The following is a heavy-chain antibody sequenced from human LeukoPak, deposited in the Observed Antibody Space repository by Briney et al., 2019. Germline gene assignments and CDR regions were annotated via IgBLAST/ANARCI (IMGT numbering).Heavy chain of an antibody. V-gene: IGHV5-51*01. J-gene: IGHJ4*02. D-gene: IGHD6-19*01. CDR1: GYSFTSYW. CDR2: IYPGDSDT. CDR3: TRVLYSSAWTYYFNY. Sequence: GESLKISCKGSGYSFTSYWIGWVRQMPAKGPEWLGIIYPGDSDTTYSPSFQGQVTMSVDKSISTAFLQWNSLKASDSAMYFCTRVLYSSAWTYYFNYWGLGTPVTVSS.